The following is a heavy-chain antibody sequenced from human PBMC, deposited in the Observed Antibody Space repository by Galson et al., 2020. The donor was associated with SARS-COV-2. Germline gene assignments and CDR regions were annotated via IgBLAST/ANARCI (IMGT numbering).Heavy chain of an antibody. D-gene: IGHD4-4*01. V-gene: IGHV3-15*01. Sequence: GESLKISCAASGFTFTKAWMTWVRQAPGKLLEWVGRIKSQMEDGATDYAAPVKGRFTISRDDSTKTLYLQMNSLKSEDTAIYYCTTGLLFDGRIYLYSLNWFDPWGQGTLVTVSS. J-gene: IGHJ5*02. CDR1: GFTFTKAW. CDR3: TTGLLFDGRIYLYSLNWFDP. CDR2: IKSQMEDGAT.